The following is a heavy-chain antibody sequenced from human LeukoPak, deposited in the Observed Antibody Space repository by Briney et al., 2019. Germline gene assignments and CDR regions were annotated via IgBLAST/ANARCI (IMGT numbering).Heavy chain of an antibody. D-gene: IGHD5-18*01. V-gene: IGHV4-39*01. CDR1: GASISSSSYY. CDR3: ARVPRGTAMATGHAFDI. CDR2: IYYSGST. Sequence: PSETLSLTCTVSGASISSSSYYWGWIRQPPWRGLEWIGGIYYSGSTYYNPSLKSRVTISVDTSKNQFPLKLSSVTAADTAVYYCARVPRGTAMATGHAFDIWGQGTMVNVSS. J-gene: IGHJ3*02.